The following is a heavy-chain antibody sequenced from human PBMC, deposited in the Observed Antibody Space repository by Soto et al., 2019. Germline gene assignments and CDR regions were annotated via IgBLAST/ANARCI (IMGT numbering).Heavy chain of an antibody. D-gene: IGHD6-19*01. J-gene: IGHJ5*02. CDR3: ARDVTSHGPRGYSSAWYGWFDP. V-gene: IGHV3-23*01. Sequence: EVQLLESGGGLVQPGGSLRLSCAASGFTFSSHVMSWVRQAPGKGLEWVSAASARNTNTYYADSVRGRFTISRDNSKNTMYLQLDSLRVEDTAVYHCARDVTSHGPRGYSSAWYGWFDPCGQGTLVVVSS. CDR1: GFTFSSHV. CDR2: ASARNTNT.